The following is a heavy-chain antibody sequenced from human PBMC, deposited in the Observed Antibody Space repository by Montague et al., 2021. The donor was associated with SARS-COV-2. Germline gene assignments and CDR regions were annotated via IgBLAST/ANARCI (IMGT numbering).Heavy chain of an antibody. J-gene: IGHJ4*02. CDR3: ARVGRKNKYSIDY. CDR2: IYYSGDI. Sequence: SETLSLTCAVYGGSISSSTYYWSWICQPQGKEREGVVNIYYSGDISYTPSLSSRVTISVDTSKNQFSLKLRSVTAADTAVYFCARVGRKNKYSIDYWGQGALVTVSS. CDR1: GGSISSSTYY. V-gene: IGHV4-39*01. D-gene: IGHD1-14*01.